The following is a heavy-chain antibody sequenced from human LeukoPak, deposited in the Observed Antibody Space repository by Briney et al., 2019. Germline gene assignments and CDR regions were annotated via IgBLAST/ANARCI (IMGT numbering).Heavy chain of an antibody. CDR1: GYSFTSYW. CDR3: ARPTSSGYYNTVFDH. D-gene: IGHD3-22*01. V-gene: IGHV5-51*01. CDR2: IYPGDSDT. J-gene: IGHJ4*02. Sequence: GESLKISCKGSGYSFTSYWIGWVRQMPGKGLEWMGIIYPGDSDTRYSPSFQGQVTISADKSISTAYLQWSSLKASDTAMYYCARPTSSGYYNTVFDHWGQGTLVTVSS.